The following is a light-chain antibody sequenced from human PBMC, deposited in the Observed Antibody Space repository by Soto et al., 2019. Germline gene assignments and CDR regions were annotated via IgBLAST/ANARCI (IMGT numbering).Light chain of an antibody. CDR2: EVS. CDR1: SSDVGGYNY. Sequence: QSALTQPASVFGSPGQSITISCTGASSDVGGYNYVSWYQQHPGKAPRLMIYEVSSRPSGISDRFSGSKSGNTASLTISGLQAEDDADYYCSSYTNTPTPVLFGGGTKVTVL. CDR3: SSYTNTPTPVL. V-gene: IGLV2-14*01. J-gene: IGLJ2*01.